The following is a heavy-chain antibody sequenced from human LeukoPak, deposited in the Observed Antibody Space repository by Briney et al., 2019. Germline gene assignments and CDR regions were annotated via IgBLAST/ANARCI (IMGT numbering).Heavy chain of an antibody. Sequence: PGGSLRLSCAASGFTFSSYAMSWVRQAPGEGLEWVSAISGSGGSTYYADSVKGRFTISRDNSKNTLYLQMNSLRAEDTAVYYCAKSRLVLGDTFDYWGQGTLVTVSS. J-gene: IGHJ4*02. CDR2: ISGSGGST. D-gene: IGHD6-19*01. CDR1: GFTFSSYA. V-gene: IGHV3-23*01. CDR3: AKSRLVLGDTFDY.